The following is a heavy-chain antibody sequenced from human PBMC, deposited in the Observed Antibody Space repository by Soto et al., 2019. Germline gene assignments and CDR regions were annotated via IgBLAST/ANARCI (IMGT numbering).Heavy chain of an antibody. D-gene: IGHD6-13*01. CDR2: IYYSGST. CDR1: GGSVSSYY. Sequence: SETLSLTCTVSGGSVSSYYWSWIRQSPGKGLEWIGYIYYSGSTKYKPSLKSRVTISVDTSKNQFSLKVSSATAADTAVYYCARREQQLDYWGQGTLVTVSS. J-gene: IGHJ4*02. CDR3: ARREQQLDY. V-gene: IGHV4-59*08.